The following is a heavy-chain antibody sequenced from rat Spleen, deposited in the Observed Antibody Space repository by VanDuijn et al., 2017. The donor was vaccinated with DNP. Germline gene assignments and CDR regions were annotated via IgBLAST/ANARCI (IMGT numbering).Heavy chain of an antibody. D-gene: IGHD3-6*01. CDR1: GFTFTNYG. J-gene: IGHJ4*01. Sequence: EVQLVESGGGLVQPGRSLKLSCAASGFTFTNYGMHWIRQAPTKGLEWVASISPSGGSPYYRDPVKGRFTISRHYAKSTLYLQMDSLRSEDTATYYCATHDNWAWGQGTSVTVSS. CDR2: ISPSGGSP. V-gene: IGHV5-19*01. CDR3: ATHDNWA.